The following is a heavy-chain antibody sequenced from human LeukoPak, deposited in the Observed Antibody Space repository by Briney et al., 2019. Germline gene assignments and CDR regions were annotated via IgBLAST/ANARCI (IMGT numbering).Heavy chain of an antibody. V-gene: IGHV3-53*01. CDR1: GFTFGDYA. CDR2: IYGAGRT. D-gene: IGHD6-19*01. CDR3: ARDRGSSGFAVLGY. J-gene: IGHJ4*02. Sequence: GGSLRLSCTASGFTFGDYAMSWFRQAPGKGLEWVSVIYGAGRTYYADSVKGRFTISRDNSKNTLYLQMNSLRAEDTAVYYCARDRGSSGFAVLGYWGQGTLVTVSS.